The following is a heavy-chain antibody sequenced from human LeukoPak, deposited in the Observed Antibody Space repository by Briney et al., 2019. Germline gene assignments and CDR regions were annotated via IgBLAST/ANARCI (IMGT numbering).Heavy chain of an antibody. V-gene: IGHV4-34*01. D-gene: IGHD2-15*01. CDR2: INHSGST. Sequence: PSETLSLICAVYGGSFSGYYWSWIRQPPGKGLEWIGEINHSGSTNYNPSLKSRVTISVDTSKNQFSLKLSSVTAADTAVYYCARGQVVVAATRTFDYWGQGTLVTVSS. J-gene: IGHJ4*02. CDR1: GGSFSGYY. CDR3: ARGQVVVAATRTFDY.